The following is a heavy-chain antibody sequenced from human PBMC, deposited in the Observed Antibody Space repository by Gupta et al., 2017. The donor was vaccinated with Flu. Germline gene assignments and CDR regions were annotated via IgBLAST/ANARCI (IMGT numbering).Heavy chain of an antibody. J-gene: IGHJ3*01. D-gene: IGHD1-20*01. CDR2: IYHSGAT. V-gene: IGHV4-31*03. CDR3: ARDGISGIDAFHV. CDR1: GGSITSGYYY. Sequence: QVQLQESGPGLVKPSQTLSLTCTVSGGSITSGYYYWSWIRQHPGKGLEWIGYIYHSGATYYSPSLKSRVTISVDTSKNQFSLKLKSVTAADTAVYYCARDGISGIDAFHVWGQGTMVTVSS.